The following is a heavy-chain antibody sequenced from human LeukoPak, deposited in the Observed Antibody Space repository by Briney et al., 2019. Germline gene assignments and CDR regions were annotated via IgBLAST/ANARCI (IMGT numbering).Heavy chain of an antibody. CDR3: ARQHWPDKFVDF. Sequence: GASVKVSCKGSGSTFSGSYVHWVRQAPDQGLEWMGWIDPNSAGTNTNYAQKFQDRVTFTRDASVSAAYMELSRLTTDDTAVYYCARQHWPDKFVDFWGRGTLVTVSS. V-gene: IGHV1-2*02. J-gene: IGHJ4*02. CDR1: GSTFSGSY. CDR2: IDPNSAGTNT. D-gene: IGHD1-1*01.